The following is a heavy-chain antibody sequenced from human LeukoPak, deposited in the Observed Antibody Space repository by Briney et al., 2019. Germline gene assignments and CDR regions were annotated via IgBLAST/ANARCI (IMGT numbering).Heavy chain of an antibody. J-gene: IGHJ5*02. CDR1: GGSISSHY. Sequence: PSQTPSLTCTVTGGSISSHYWSWIRHHPRKRRQWSGYIYYSGSTNYSPSLKIRVTISVDTSKNQFSLKPSSVTAADTAVYYCARRKYDSSGRNWFDPWGQGTLVTVSS. V-gene: IGHV4-59*08. CDR3: ARRKYDSSGRNWFDP. D-gene: IGHD3-22*01. CDR2: IYYSGST.